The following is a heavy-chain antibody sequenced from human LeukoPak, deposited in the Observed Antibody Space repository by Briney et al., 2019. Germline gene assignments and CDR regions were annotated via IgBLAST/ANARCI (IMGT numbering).Heavy chain of an antibody. J-gene: IGHJ4*02. CDR1: GLTFSRYS. Sequence: GGSLRLSCAASGLTFSRYSMSWVRQAPGKGLEWVSSISSSSSFIYYADSVKGRFTISRDNAKNSLYLQMNSLRAEDTAVYYCARDPPLGYCSSSSCPHLDYWGQGTLVTVSS. V-gene: IGHV3-21*01. D-gene: IGHD2-2*01. CDR2: ISSSSSFI. CDR3: ARDPPLGYCSSSSCPHLDY.